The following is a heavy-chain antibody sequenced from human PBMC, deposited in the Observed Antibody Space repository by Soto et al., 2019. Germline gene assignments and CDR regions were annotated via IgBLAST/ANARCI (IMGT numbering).Heavy chain of an antibody. CDR1: GGSISSNY. CDR2: IYYSGST. V-gene: IGHV4-59*01. D-gene: IGHD2-21*02. CDR3: ARASTVVTHSGSYNRFDP. Sequence: QVQLQESGPGLVKPSETLSLTCTVSGGSISSNYWSWIRQPPGKGLEWIGYIYYSGSTNYNPSLKSRVTISVDTSKNQCSLKLSSVTAADTAVYYCARASTVVTHSGSYNRFDPWGQGTLVTVSS. J-gene: IGHJ5*02.